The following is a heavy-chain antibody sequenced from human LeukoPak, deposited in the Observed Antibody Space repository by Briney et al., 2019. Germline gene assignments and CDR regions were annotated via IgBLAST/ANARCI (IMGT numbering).Heavy chain of an antibody. Sequence: PSETLPLTCTVSGASIRTYYWNWIRQPAGKGLEWLGRIYGGSTNYNPSLKSRLAMSVDTSKNQFSLKLSSVTAADTAVYYCARLFLTMVRGGGNYYYGMDVWGQGTTVTVSS. CDR3: ARLFLTMVRGGGNYYYGMDV. CDR2: IYGGST. J-gene: IGHJ6*02. CDR1: GASIRTYY. V-gene: IGHV4-4*07. D-gene: IGHD3-10*01.